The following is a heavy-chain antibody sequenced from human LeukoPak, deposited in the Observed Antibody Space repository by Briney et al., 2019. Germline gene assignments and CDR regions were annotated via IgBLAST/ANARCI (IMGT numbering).Heavy chain of an antibody. CDR2: ISSSGTHI. CDR1: GFPFSSYE. V-gene: IGHV3-48*03. Sequence: GSLRLSLAVPGFPFSSYEMNWVRPAPGKGLEWVSYISSSGTHIYYADSVKGRFTIPRDNAKNSLYLQMNSLRAEDTAVYYCAELGITMIGGVWGKGTTVTISS. D-gene: IGHD3-10*02. CDR3: AELGITMIGGV. J-gene: IGHJ6*04.